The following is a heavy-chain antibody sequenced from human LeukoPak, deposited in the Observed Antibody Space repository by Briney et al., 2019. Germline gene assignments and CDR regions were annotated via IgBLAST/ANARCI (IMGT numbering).Heavy chain of an antibody. V-gene: IGHV3-7*03. CDR3: AKAPIIRGSYYGDY. D-gene: IGHD1-26*01. Sequence: GGSLRLSCAASGFTFSSYWMNWARQALGKGLEWVASINHNGNVNYYVDSVKGRFTISRDNAKNSLYLQMDSLRAEDTAVYYCAKAPIIRGSYYGDYWGQGTLVTVSS. CDR1: GFTFSSYW. CDR2: INHNGNVN. J-gene: IGHJ4*02.